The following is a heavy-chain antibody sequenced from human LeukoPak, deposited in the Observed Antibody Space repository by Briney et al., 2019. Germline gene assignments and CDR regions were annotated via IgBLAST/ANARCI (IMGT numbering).Heavy chain of an antibody. D-gene: IGHD1-26*01. J-gene: IGHJ4*02. CDR1: GFTFSSYA. CDR3: AKVFSIVGATTFDY. V-gene: IGHV3-23*01. Sequence: GGSLRPSCAASGFTFSSYAMSWVRQAPGKGLEWVSAISGSGGSTYYADSVKGRFTISRDNSKNTLYLQMNSLRAEDTAVYYCAKVFSIVGATTFDYWGQGTLVTVSS. CDR2: ISGSGGST.